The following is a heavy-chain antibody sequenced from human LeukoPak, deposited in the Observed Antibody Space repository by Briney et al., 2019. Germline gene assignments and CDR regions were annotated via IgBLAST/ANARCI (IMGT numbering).Heavy chain of an antibody. J-gene: IGHJ3*02. Sequence: ASVKVSCKVSGYTLTELSMHWVRQAPGKGLEWMGGFDPEDGETIYAQKFQGRVTMTEDTSTDTAYMELSSLGSEDTAVYYCATDRWFGELLFYAFDIWGQGTMVTVSS. CDR3: ATDRWFGELLFYAFDI. CDR1: GYTLTELS. CDR2: FDPEDGET. V-gene: IGHV1-24*01. D-gene: IGHD3-10*01.